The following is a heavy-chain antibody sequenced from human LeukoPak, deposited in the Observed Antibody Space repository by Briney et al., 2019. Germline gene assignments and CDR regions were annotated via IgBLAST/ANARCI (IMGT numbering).Heavy chain of an antibody. J-gene: IGHJ4*02. CDR3: AKGTYSSSPRDY. CDR2: ISGSGGST. D-gene: IGHD6-6*01. CDR1: GFTFSSCA. V-gene: IGHV3-23*01. Sequence: LGGSLRLSCAASGFTFSSCAMSWVRQAPGKGLEWVSAISGSGGSTYYAGSVKGRFTISRDNSKNTLFLQMNSLRAEDTAVYYCAKGTYSSSPRDYWGQGTLVTVSS.